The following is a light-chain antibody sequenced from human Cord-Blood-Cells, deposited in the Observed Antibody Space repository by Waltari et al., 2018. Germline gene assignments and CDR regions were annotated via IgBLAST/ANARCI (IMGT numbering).Light chain of an antibody. CDR1: QSISSY. CDR2: DAS. V-gene: IGKV3-11*01. Sequence: EIVLPQSPATLSLSPGERATLSCRASQSISSYLAWYQQKPGQAPRLLIYDASNRATGIPARFSGSGSGTDFTLSISSLEPEDFAVYDCQQRSNWITFGPGTKVDIK. CDR3: QQRSNWIT. J-gene: IGKJ3*01.